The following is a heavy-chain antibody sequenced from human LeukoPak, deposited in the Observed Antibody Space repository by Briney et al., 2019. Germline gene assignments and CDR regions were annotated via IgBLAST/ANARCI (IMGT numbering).Heavy chain of an antibody. D-gene: IGHD6-19*01. CDR2: ISSSSSDR. CDR3: ARERSRGIAVAGGGHWYFDL. J-gene: IGHJ2*01. CDR1: GFTFSSYS. Sequence: GRSLRLSCAASGFTFSSYSMNWVRQAPGKGLEWVSSISSSSSDRYYADSVQGRFTISRDNAKNSLYLQMNSLRVEDTAVYYCARERSRGIAVAGGGHWYFDLWGRGTLVTVSS. V-gene: IGHV3-21*01.